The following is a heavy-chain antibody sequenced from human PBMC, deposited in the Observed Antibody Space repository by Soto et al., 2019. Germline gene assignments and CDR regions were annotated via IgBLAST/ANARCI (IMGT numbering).Heavy chain of an antibody. V-gene: IGHV4-59*01. J-gene: IGHJ5*02. D-gene: IGHD6-19*01. Sequence: SETLSLTCTVSGGSISSYYWSWIRQPPGKGLEWIGYIYYSGSTNYNPSLKSRVTISVDTSKNQFSLKLSSVTAADTAVYYCARYIAVAGTGWFDPWGQGTLVTVSS. CDR3: ARYIAVAGTGWFDP. CDR1: GGSISSYY. CDR2: IYYSGST.